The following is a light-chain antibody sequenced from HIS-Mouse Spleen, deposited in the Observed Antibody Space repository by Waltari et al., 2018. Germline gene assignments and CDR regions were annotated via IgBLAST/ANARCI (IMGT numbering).Light chain of an antibody. Sequence: QAVVTQEPSLTVSPGGTVTLTCGSSTGAVTSGHYPYWFQQKPGQAPRTRIYETKNKPSWTPARFSGSLLGGKAALTLSGAQPEDEAEYYCLLSYSGARVFGGGTKLTVL. J-gene: IGLJ3*02. CDR2: ETK. CDR3: LLSYSGARV. CDR1: TGAVTSGHY. V-gene: IGLV7-46*01.